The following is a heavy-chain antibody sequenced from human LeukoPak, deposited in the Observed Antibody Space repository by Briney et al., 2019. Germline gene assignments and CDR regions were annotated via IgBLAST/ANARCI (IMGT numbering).Heavy chain of an antibody. CDR1: GGTFSSYA. CDR2: IIPIFGTA. Sequence: GSSVKVSCKASGGTFSSYAISWVRQPPGQGLEWMGGIIPIFGTANYAQKFQGRVTITADESTSTAYMELSSLRSEDTAVYYCATPGYSYGYSVKYYFDYWGQGTLVTVSS. D-gene: IGHD5-18*01. V-gene: IGHV1-69*01. CDR3: ATPGYSYGYSVKYYFDY. J-gene: IGHJ4*02.